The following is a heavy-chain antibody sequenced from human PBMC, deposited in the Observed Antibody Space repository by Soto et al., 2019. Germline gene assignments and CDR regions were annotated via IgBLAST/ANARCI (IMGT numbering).Heavy chain of an antibody. CDR1: GGSFSGNY. CDR3: ARGSSGGRGLDY. Sequence: QVQLQQWGAGLLKPSETLSLTCAVYGGSFSGNYWSWIRQPPGKELEWIGEINHSGSTNYNPSLKMRVTISVHTSKTQFSLKLTAVPAADTAAYSGARGSSGGRGLDYWGQGTLVTVSA. V-gene: IGHV4-34*01. J-gene: IGHJ4*02. CDR2: INHSGST. D-gene: IGHD6-19*01.